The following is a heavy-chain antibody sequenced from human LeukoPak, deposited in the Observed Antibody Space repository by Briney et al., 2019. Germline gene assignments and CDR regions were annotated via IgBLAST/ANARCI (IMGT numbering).Heavy chain of an antibody. Sequence: PGGSLRLSCAASGFTFSNYSMNRVRQAPGKGLEWVSYISSGSSTIYYADSVKGRFTTSRDNAKNSLYLQMNSLRAEDTAIYYCARDVTMVPYAFDIWGQGAMVTVSS. J-gene: IGHJ3*02. CDR1: GFTFSNYS. D-gene: IGHD3-10*01. V-gene: IGHV3-48*04. CDR2: ISSGSSTI. CDR3: ARDVTMVPYAFDI.